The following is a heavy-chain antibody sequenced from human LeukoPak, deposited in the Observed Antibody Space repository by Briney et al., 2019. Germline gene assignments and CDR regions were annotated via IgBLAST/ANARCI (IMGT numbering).Heavy chain of an antibody. J-gene: IGHJ3*01. CDR2: IYSGGST. Sequence: GGSLRLSCAASGFTVSSNYMSWVRQAPGKGLEWVSVIYSGGSTYYADCVKGRFTISRDNAKNSLYLQMNSLRDEDTAVYYCARATGYCRGGSCHHDAFDFWGQGTMVTVSS. V-gene: IGHV3-66*01. CDR1: GFTVSSNY. D-gene: IGHD2-15*01. CDR3: ARATGYCRGGSCHHDAFDF.